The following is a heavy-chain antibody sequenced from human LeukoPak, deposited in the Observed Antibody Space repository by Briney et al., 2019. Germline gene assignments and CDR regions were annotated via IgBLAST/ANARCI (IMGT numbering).Heavy chain of an antibody. CDR2: MNPNSGNT. Sequence: ASVKVSCKASGYTFTSYDINWVRQATGQGLEWMGWMNPNSGNTGYAQKFQGRVTMTRNTSISTAYMELSSLRSEDTAVYYCARGDYGSGSYYLYYFDYWGQGTLVTVSS. CDR3: ARGDYGSGSYYLYYFDY. J-gene: IGHJ4*02. CDR1: GYTFTSYD. V-gene: IGHV1-8*01. D-gene: IGHD3-10*01.